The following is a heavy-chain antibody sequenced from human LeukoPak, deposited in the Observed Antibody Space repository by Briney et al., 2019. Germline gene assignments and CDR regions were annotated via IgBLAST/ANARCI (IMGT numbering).Heavy chain of an antibody. CDR3: ARASYYDSSGYYYPYLDY. CDR2: IIPILGIA. J-gene: IGHJ4*02. Sequence: SVKVSCQASGGTFSSYAISWVRQAPGQGLEWMGRIIPILGIANYAQKFQGRVTITADKSTSTAYMELSSLRSEDTGVYYCARASYYDSSGYYYPYLDYWGQGTLVTVSS. CDR1: GGTFSSYA. D-gene: IGHD3-22*01. V-gene: IGHV1-69*04.